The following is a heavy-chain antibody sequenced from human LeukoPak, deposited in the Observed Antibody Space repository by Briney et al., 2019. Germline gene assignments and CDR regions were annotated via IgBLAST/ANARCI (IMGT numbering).Heavy chain of an antibody. Sequence: SETLSLTCTVSGGSISSSSYYWGWIRQPPGKGLEWIGSIYYSGSTCYNPSLKSRVTISVDTSKNQFSLKLSSVTAADTAVYYCARPGYYGSGSYYKRYYFDYWGQGTLVTVSS. CDR3: ARPGYYGSGSYYKRYYFDY. CDR1: GGSISSSSYY. D-gene: IGHD3-10*01. J-gene: IGHJ4*02. V-gene: IGHV4-39*01. CDR2: IYYSGST.